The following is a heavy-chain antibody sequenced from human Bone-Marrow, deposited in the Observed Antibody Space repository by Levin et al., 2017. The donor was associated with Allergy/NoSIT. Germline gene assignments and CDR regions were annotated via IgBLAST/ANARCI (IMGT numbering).Heavy chain of an antibody. J-gene: IGHJ5*02. V-gene: IGHV3-7*01. D-gene: IGHD5-18*01. CDR1: GFTFSTYW. CDR3: AREAFSYGCES. CDR2: IKEDGSDR. Sequence: SCKASGFTFSTYWMSWVRQAPGKGLEWVANIKEDGSDRFYVDSVKGRFTISRDNAKNSVYLQMNSLRAEDTAIYYCAREAFSYGCESWGQGTLVTVSS.